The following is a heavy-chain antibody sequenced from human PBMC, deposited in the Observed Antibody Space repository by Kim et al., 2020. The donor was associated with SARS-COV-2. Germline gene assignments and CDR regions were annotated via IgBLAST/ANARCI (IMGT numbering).Heavy chain of an antibody. CDR2: IYTSGST. CDR1: GGSISSGSYY. V-gene: IGHV4-61*02. D-gene: IGHD3-22*01. CDR3: AAIPTYYYDSSGYYY. J-gene: IGHJ4*02. Sequence: SETLSLTCTVSGGSISSGSYYWSWIRKPAGKGLEWIGRIYTSGSTNYNPSLKSRVTISVDTSKNQFSLKLSSVTAADTAVYYCAAIPTYYYDSSGYYYWGQGTLVTVSS.